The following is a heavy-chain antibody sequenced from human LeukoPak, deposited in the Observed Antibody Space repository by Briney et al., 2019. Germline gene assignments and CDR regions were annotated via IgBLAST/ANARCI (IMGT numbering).Heavy chain of an antibody. J-gene: IGHJ4*02. Sequence: SETLSLTCAVYGGSFSGYYWSWIRQPPGKGLEWIGEINHSGSTNYNPSLKSRVTISVDTSKNQFSLKLSSVTAADTAVYYCARGRLYDSSGYSIDYWGQGTLATVSS. CDR2: INHSGST. V-gene: IGHV4-34*01. CDR3: ARGRLYDSSGYSIDY. CDR1: GGSFSGYY. D-gene: IGHD3-22*01.